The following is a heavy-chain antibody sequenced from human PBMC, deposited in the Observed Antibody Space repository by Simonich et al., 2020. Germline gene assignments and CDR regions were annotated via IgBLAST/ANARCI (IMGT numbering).Heavy chain of an antibody. V-gene: IGHV3-21*01. CDR3: ARWIAVAGTGAYGMDV. J-gene: IGHJ6*02. CDR2: ISSSSSYI. CDR1: GFTFSSYS. D-gene: IGHD6-19*01. Sequence: EVQLVESGGGLVKPGGSLRLSCAAFGFTFSSYSMNWVRPAPGKGLEWVSSISSSSSYIYYADSVKGRFTISRDNAKNSLYLQMNSLRAEDTAVYYCARWIAVAGTGAYGMDVWGQGTTVTVSS.